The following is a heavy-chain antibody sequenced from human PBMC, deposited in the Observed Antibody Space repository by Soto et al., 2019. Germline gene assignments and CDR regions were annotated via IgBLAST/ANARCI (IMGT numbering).Heavy chain of an antibody. CDR3: ARERPDGSMIDP. CDR2: IYYSGST. Sequence: SETLSLTCTVSGGSISSGDYYWSWIRQPPGKGLEWIGYIYYSGSTYYNPSLKSRVTISVDTSKNQFSLKLSSVTAADTAVYYCARERPDGSMIDPWGQGALVIVSA. J-gene: IGHJ5*02. V-gene: IGHV4-30-4*01. CDR1: GGSISSGDYY. D-gene: IGHD6-13*01.